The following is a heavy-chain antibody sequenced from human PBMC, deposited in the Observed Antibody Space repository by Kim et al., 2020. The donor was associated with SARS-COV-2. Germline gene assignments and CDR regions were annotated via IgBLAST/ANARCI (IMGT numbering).Heavy chain of an antibody. Sequence: ASVKVSCKASGYTFTSYDINWVRQATGQGLEWMGWMNPNSGNTGYAQKFQGRVTMTRNTSISTAYMELSSLRSEDTAVYYCARRGDKVEGDYYDSRMGWALAEKSDAFDIWGQGTMVTVSS. CDR1: GYTFTSYD. CDR2: MNPNSGNT. V-gene: IGHV1-8*01. D-gene: IGHD3-22*01. CDR3: ARRGDKVEGDYYDSRMGWALAEKSDAFDI. J-gene: IGHJ3*02.